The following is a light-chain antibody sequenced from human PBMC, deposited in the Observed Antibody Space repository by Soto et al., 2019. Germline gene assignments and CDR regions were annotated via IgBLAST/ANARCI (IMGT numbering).Light chain of an antibody. CDR2: GAS. CDR3: QQYGNTPWT. Sequence: DIVMTQSPDPLSVSPGETATLSCRSSQSVSSRYLAWYQQKPGQAPRLLIYGASTRATGIPDRFSGSGSGTDFTLTINRLEPEDVAVFYCQQYGNTPWTFGQGTKVDIK. J-gene: IGKJ1*01. CDR1: QSVSSRY. V-gene: IGKV3-20*01.